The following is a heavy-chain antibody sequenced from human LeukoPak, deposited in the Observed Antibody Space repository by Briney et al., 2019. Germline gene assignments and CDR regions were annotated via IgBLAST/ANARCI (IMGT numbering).Heavy chain of an antibody. CDR1: GGSISSYY. V-gene: IGHV4-59*01. CDR2: IYYSGST. Sequence: SETLSLTCTVSGGSISSYYWSWIRQPPGKGLEWIGYIYYSGSTNYNPSLKSRVTISVDTSKNQFSLKLSSVTAADTAVYYCARLQWLVGGDWFDPWGQGTLVTVSS. D-gene: IGHD6-19*01. J-gene: IGHJ5*02. CDR3: ARLQWLVGGDWFDP.